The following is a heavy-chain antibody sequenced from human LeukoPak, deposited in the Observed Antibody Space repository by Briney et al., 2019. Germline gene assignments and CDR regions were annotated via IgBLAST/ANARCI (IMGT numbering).Heavy chain of an antibody. CDR3: ARRNGNIGSGPLFDP. CDR1: GYTFTSYG. J-gene: IGHJ5*02. CDR2: ISAYNGNT. V-gene: IGHV1-18*01. Sequence: GASVKVSCKASGYTFTSYGISWVRQAPGQGLEWMGWISAYNGNTNYAQKLQGRVTMTTDTSTSTAYMELRSLRSDDTAVYYCARRNGNIGSGPLFDPWGQGTLVTVSS. D-gene: IGHD6-19*01.